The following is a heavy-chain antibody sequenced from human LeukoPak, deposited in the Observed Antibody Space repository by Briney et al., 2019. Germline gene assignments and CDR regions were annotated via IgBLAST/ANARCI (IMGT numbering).Heavy chain of an antibody. CDR2: ISAYNGNT. J-gene: IGHJ6*02. Sequence: GASVKVSCKVSGYTLTQLSMHWVRQAPGQGLEWMGWISAYNGNTNYAQKLQGRVTMTTDTSTSTAYMELRSLRSDDTAVYYCARYIHYYYGMDVWGQGTTVTVSS. V-gene: IGHV1-18*01. CDR3: ARYIHYYYGMDV. CDR1: GYTLTQLS.